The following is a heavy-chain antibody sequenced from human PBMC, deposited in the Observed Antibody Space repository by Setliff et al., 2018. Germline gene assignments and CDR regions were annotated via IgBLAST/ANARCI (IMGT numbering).Heavy chain of an antibody. CDR3: ARVPLMIAIRHAFDI. CDR1: GGSITSSSYY. D-gene: IGHD2-21*01. V-gene: IGHV4-39*01. CDR2: IFWSGTT. Sequence: SETLSLTCTVSGGSITSSSYYWGWVRQPPGKGLEWIGTIFWSGTTYYNPSLNSRGTISVDTSRDLFSLRLSSVTAADTAVYYCARVPLMIAIRHAFDIWGQGTMVTVSS. J-gene: IGHJ3*02.